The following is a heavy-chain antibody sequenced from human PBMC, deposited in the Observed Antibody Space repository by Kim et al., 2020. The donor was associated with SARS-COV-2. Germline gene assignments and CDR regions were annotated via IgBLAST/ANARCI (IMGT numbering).Heavy chain of an antibody. J-gene: IGHJ4*02. CDR3: ARDRGKQDDY. Sequence: SREDYAKSVRVRFTVSRDNAKNTLYLQMDSLRVEDTAIYYCARDRGKQDDYWGQGTQVTVSS. V-gene: IGHV3-74*01. D-gene: IGHD3-10*01. CDR2: SRE.